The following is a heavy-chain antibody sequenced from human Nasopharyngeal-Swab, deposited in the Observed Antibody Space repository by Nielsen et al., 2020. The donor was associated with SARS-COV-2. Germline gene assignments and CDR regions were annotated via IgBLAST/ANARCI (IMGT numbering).Heavy chain of an antibody. V-gene: IGHV3-72*01. CDR2: SRKKANRYTT. D-gene: IGHD6-13*01. CDR3: AGDLSSIWTSGLGV. J-gene: IGHJ6*02. CDR1: GFTFSANY. Sequence: GESLKISCAASGFTFSANYMAWFRQAHGKGLEWFGRSRKKANRYTTEYAASVKGRFTISRNDSKNSLYLQMSSLRTADTALYYCAGDLSSIWTSGLGVWGQGTTVIVSS.